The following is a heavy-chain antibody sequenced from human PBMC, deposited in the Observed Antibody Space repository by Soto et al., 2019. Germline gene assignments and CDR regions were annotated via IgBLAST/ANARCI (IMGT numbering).Heavy chain of an antibody. J-gene: IGHJ4*02. D-gene: IGHD6-19*01. Sequence: PSETLSLTCAVSGFSIDSGAFSLSWIRQPPGKGLEWIGYVTHSGTAYSIPSLNGRLTLSVDSSQTQFSLKLTSVTAADSAFYYCARIHWAQSSLDYWGRGILVTVSS. V-gene: IGHV4-30-2*01. CDR1: GFSIDSGAFS. CDR2: VTHSGTA. CDR3: ARIHWAQSSLDY.